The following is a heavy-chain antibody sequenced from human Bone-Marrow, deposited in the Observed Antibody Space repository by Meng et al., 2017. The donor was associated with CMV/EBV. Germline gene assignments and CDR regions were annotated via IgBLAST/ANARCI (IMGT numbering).Heavy chain of an antibody. D-gene: IGHD2-15*01. CDR1: GFTFSYYA. J-gene: IGHJ5*02. CDR2: ISYDGNNK. CDR3: ARDAAPDIVGVFDP. Sequence: GESLKISCAASGFTFSYYAMHWVRQAPGKGLEWVAVISYDGNNKYYADSVKGRFTISRDNSKNTLYLQMNSLRAEDTAVYYCARDAAPDIVGVFDPWGHGTLVTVSS. V-gene: IGHV3-30-3*01.